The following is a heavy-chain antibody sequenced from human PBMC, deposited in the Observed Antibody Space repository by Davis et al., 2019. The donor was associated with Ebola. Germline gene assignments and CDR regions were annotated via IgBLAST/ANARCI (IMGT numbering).Heavy chain of an antibody. CDR3: TTPGGQDSGYDVFDI. CDR2: MNPNSGNT. V-gene: IGHV1-8*01. J-gene: IGHJ3*02. Sequence: AASVKVSCKASGYTFSTYDLNWVRQATGQGLEWMGWMNPNSGNTGNAQKFQGRVTVTRDTSTTTVYMDLSSLRSEDTALYYCTTPGGQDSGYDVFDIWGQGTMVTVSS. D-gene: IGHD5-12*01. CDR1: GYTFSTYD.